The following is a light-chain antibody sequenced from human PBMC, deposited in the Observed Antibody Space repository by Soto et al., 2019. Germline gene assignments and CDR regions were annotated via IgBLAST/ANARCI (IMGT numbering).Light chain of an antibody. J-gene: IGKJ1*01. V-gene: IGKV1-39*01. Sequence: DIQMTQSPSSLSTSVGDRVTITCRASQYIGTYLNWYQQKPGEAPKLLMSSASRLQSGVPSTFSGSVSGTDFTLTISRLQPGDFATYYCQQSFTIPWTFGQGTRVEIK. CDR2: SAS. CDR3: QQSFTIPWT. CDR1: QYIGTY.